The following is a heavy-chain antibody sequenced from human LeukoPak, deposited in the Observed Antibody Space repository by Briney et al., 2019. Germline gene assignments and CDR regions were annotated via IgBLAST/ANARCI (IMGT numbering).Heavy chain of an antibody. J-gene: IGHJ4*02. V-gene: IGHV4-61*08. Sequence: SETLSLTCAVSGGSISSGGYSWSWIRQPPGKGLEWIGYIYYSGSTNYNPSLKSRVTISVDTSKNQFSLKLSSVTAADTAVYYCASGYGDYPTIRWGQGTLVTVSS. CDR3: ASGYGDYPTIR. CDR2: IYYSGST. CDR1: GGSISSGGYS. D-gene: IGHD4-17*01.